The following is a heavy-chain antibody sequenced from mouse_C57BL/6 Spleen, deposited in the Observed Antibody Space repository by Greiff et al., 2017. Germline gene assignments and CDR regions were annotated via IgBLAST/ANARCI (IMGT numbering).Heavy chain of an antibody. Sequence: EVQLKESGPELVKPGASVKISCKASGYSFTGYYMNWVKQSPEKSLEWIGEINPSTGGTTYNQKFKAKATLTVDISSSTAYMQLKSLTSEDSAVYYCAREDYFDYWGQGTTLTVAS. CDR1: GYSFTGYY. V-gene: IGHV1-42*01. J-gene: IGHJ2*01. CDR2: INPSTGGT. CDR3: AREDYFDY.